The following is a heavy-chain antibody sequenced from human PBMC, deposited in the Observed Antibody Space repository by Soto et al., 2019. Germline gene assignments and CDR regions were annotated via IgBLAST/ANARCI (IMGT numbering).Heavy chain of an antibody. CDR2: IYHSGST. D-gene: IGHD5-12*01. CDR3: ARERGGYDSSTRDGLAV. CDR1: GGSISSSSYY. Sequence: PSETLSLTCTVSGGSISSSSYYWGWIRQPPGKGLDWIGSIYHSGSTDYNPSLKSRVTISVDRSKNQFSLNLSSVTAANTAIYYCARERGGYDSSTRDGLAVWGPGTTVTVSS. J-gene: IGHJ6*02. V-gene: IGHV4-39*07.